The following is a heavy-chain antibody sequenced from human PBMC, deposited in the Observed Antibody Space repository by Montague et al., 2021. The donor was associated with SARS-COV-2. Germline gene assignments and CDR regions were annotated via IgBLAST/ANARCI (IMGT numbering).Heavy chain of an antibody. Sequence: SETLSLTCTVSGGSINDHYRSWIRQSPGKGLEWIGYISSNGKTNYNPSLKSRVTLSVDASRNEFSLKLDSVTAADTAVYFCARRGYYDSAGYHWHLDLWGRGRLVTVSS. CDR3: ARRGYYDSAGYHWHLDL. V-gene: IGHV4-4*09. J-gene: IGHJ2*01. CDR1: GGSINDHY. CDR2: ISSNGKT. D-gene: IGHD3-22*01.